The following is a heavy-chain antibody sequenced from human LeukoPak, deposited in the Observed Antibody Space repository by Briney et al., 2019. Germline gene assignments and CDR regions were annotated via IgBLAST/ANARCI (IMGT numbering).Heavy chain of an antibody. CDR3: ARDHLDGHFDY. Sequence: SETLSLTCTVSGGSISGYYWSWIRQTPGKGLEWIGYIYYSGSTDYNPSLKSRVTMSVDTSKNQFSLKLSSVTAADTAVYYCARDHLDGHFDYWGQGTLVTVSS. CDR2: IYYSGST. J-gene: IGHJ4*02. V-gene: IGHV4-59*12. CDR1: GGSISGYY. D-gene: IGHD5-24*01.